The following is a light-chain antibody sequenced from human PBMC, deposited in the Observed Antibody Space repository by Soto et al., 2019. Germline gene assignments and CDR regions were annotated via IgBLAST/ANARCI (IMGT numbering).Light chain of an antibody. CDR2: DAS. CDR3: QQYNSFSET. Sequence: DIQMTQSPSTLSASVGDRVTITCRASQSVSTWLAWYQQKPGKAPKVLIYDASSLASGVPSRFSGSGSGTEFTLTINSLQPDDFATYFCQQYNSFSETFGQGTKVDNK. CDR1: QSVSTW. J-gene: IGKJ1*01. V-gene: IGKV1-5*01.